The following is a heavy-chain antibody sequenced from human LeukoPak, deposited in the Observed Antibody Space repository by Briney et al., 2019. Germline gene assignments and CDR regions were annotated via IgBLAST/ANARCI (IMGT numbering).Heavy chain of an antibody. V-gene: IGHV4-38-2*02. CDR2: IYHSGST. J-gene: IGHJ4*02. CDR1: RYAINSVYY. CDR3: ARAGGYYGSGSFLDY. Sequence: SETLSLTCTVSRYAINSVYYWGWIRQPPGKGREWVGSIYHSGSTYYNASLKSRVTISMDTSRNKFSLNLNSVTAADTAVYYCARAGGYYGSGSFLDYWGQGLLVTVSS. D-gene: IGHD3-10*01.